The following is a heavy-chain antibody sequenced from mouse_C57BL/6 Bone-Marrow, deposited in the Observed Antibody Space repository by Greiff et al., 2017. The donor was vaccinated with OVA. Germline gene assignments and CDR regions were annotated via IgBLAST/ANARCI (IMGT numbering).Heavy chain of an antibody. CDR2: ISSGSSTI. Sequence: DVKLVESGGGLVKPGGSLKLSCAASGFTFSDYGMHWVRQAPEKGLEWVAYISSGSSTIYYADTVKGRFTISRDNAKNTLFLQMTSLRSEDTAMYYCAGRLLGYFDVWGTGTTVTVSS. D-gene: IGHD2-3*01. J-gene: IGHJ1*03. CDR1: GFTFSDYG. V-gene: IGHV5-17*01. CDR3: AGRLLGYFDV.